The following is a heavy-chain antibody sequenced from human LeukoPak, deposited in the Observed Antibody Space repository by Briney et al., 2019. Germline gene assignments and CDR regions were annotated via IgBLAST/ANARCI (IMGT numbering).Heavy chain of an antibody. CDR1: GGSISSSNFY. CDR2: IYYSGST. V-gene: IGHV4-39*07. D-gene: IGHD7-27*01. CDR3: ARGFRGDNFDY. J-gene: IGHJ4*02. Sequence: SETLSLTCTVSGGSISSSNFYWGWIRQPPGKGLEWIGSIYYSGSTYYNPSLKSRVSISVDTSKNQFSLKLSSVTAADTAGYFCARGFRGDNFDYWGQGTLVTVSS.